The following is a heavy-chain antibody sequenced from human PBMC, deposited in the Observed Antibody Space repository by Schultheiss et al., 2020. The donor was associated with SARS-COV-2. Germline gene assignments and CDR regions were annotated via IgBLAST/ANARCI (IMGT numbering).Heavy chain of an antibody. CDR2: ISYDGSNK. CDR3: AREIGGYSYGS. CDR1: GFTFSSYG. J-gene: IGHJ3*01. D-gene: IGHD5-18*01. Sequence: GGSLRLSCAASGFTFSSYGMHWVRQAPGKGLEWVAVISYDGSNKYYADSVKGRFTISRDNAKNSLYLQMNSLRAEDTAVYYCAREIGGYSYGSWGQGTMVTVSS. V-gene: IGHV3-33*05.